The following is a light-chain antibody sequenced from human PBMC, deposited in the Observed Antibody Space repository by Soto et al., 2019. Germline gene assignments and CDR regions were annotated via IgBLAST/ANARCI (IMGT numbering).Light chain of an antibody. CDR2: EIS. J-gene: IGKJ4*01. CDR3: QQRNNWPWLT. Sequence: EIVLTQSPATLSLSPGERATLSCRASQSVKNYFACYQQKPGQAPRLLLYEISNRATGIPARFSGSGSGADFTLTISSLEAEDFAVYYCQQRNNWPWLTFGGGTRVEIK. V-gene: IGKV3-11*01. CDR1: QSVKNY.